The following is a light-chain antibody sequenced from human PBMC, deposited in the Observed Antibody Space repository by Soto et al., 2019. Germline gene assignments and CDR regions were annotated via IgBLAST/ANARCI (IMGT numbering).Light chain of an antibody. J-gene: IGKJ4*01. CDR1: HDISNY. CDR3: QFYDSLSMLN. CDR2: DAS. Sequence: DFPIMHNTWALSACVVHKATTICPATHDISNYLNWYQQKPGKAPKLLIYDASNLQTGVQSRFSGSGSGTHFTFTISSLQPEDIAAYYCQFYDSLSMLNFRGGTNVEIK. V-gene: IGKV1-33*01.